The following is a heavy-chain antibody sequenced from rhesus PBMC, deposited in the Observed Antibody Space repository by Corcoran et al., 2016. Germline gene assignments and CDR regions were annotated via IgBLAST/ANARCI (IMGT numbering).Heavy chain of an antibody. CDR1: GFTFSNYW. Sequence: EVQLVESGGGLVQPGGSLSLSCAASGFTFSNYWMHWVRQAPGKGLEWVGFNKNKSDGGKAAYAEYVKGRFTIARDDSKNTLDLQMNSLKTEDTAVYYCTRPSSDLVYWGQGVLVTVSS. D-gene: IGHD3-22*01. CDR2: NKNKSDGGKA. CDR3: TRPSSDLVY. J-gene: IGHJ4*01. V-gene: IGHV3-16*01.